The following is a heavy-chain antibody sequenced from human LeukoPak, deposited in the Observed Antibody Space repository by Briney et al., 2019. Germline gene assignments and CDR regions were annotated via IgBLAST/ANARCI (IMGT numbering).Heavy chain of an antibody. CDR1: GFTFSSYG. Sequence: GGSLRLSCAASGFTFSSYGMHWVRQAPGKGLEWVAVIWYDGSNKYYADSVKGRFTISRDNSKNTLYLQMNSLRAEDTAVYYCAREGVRGVYFDYWGQGTLVTVSS. V-gene: IGHV3-33*01. CDR3: AREGVRGVYFDY. D-gene: IGHD3-10*01. CDR2: IWYDGSNK. J-gene: IGHJ4*02.